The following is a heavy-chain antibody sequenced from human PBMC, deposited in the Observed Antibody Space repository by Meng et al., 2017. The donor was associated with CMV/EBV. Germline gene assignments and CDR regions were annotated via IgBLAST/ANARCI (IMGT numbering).Heavy chain of an antibody. CDR1: GYTFTSYY. V-gene: IGHV1-46*01. J-gene: IGHJ4*02. CDR2: LNLSGGST. Sequence: HGQLLTSGLGVKKQGASVKVACEVSGYTFTSYYKHWVRQPPGPGLEWMGILNLSGGSTTYAQKFQGRVTMTRDTSTSTVYMELSSLGSEDAAVYYCALAEYSSRLFDYWGQGTLVTVSS. D-gene: IGHD6-13*01. CDR3: ALAEYSSRLFDY.